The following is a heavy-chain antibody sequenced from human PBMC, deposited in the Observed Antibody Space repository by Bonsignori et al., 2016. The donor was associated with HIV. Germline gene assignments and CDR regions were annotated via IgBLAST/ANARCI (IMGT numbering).Heavy chain of an antibody. CDR2: ISWNSGSI. Sequence: SLKISCAASGFTFDDYAMHWVRQAPGKGLEWVSGISWNSGSIGYADSVKGRFTISRDNAKNSLYLQMNSLRAEDTALYYCAKDLFVATFAFDIWGQGTMVTVSS. V-gene: IGHV3-9*01. J-gene: IGHJ3*02. D-gene: IGHD5-12*01. CDR1: GFTFDDYA. CDR3: AKDLFVATFAFDI.